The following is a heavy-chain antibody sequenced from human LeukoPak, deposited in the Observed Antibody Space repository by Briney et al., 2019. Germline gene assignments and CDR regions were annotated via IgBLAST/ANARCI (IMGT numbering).Heavy chain of an antibody. CDR3: AREVSEGFDF. D-gene: IGHD3-22*01. J-gene: IGHJ4*02. CDR2: FGTRSTSI. Sequence: GGSLRLSCTASGFTFSGYSMNWIRQAPGKGLEWVSSFGTRSTSIYHAGSVKGRFAISRDNAKNSLYLQMDSLRAEDTALYYCAREVSEGFDFWGQGTLVTVSS. V-gene: IGHV3-21*01. CDR1: GFTFSGYS.